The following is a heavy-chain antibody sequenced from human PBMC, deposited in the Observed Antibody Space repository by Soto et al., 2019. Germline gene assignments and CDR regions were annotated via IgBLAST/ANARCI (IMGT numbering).Heavy chain of an antibody. CDR2: VSGSGNSA. D-gene: IGHD3-16*01. V-gene: IGHV3-23*01. J-gene: IGHJ4*02. CDR3: ASSGLGESDY. CDR1: GLTFSSHA. Sequence: EVPLLESGGGLEQPGGSLRLSCAASGLTFSSHAMSWVRRAPGKGLEWVSTVSGSGNSAYYADSVKGRFTNSRDNSTNALVLRMNSLRADGKAVYYCASSGLGESDYWGQGTLVTVSS.